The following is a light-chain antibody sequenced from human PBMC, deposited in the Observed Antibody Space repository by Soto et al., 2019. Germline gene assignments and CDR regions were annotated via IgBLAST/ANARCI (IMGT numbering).Light chain of an antibody. J-gene: IGLJ1*01. Sequence: QSALTQPASVSGSPGQSITISCTGTSSDVGAYDFVSWYQQHPDKAPKLMIYEVRGRPSGVSNRFSGSMSFSTATLTNSGLQAEDEADYYCSSHTTRNTRVFGPGTKLTVL. V-gene: IGLV2-14*03. CDR2: EVR. CDR1: SSDVGAYDF. CDR3: SSHTTRNTRV.